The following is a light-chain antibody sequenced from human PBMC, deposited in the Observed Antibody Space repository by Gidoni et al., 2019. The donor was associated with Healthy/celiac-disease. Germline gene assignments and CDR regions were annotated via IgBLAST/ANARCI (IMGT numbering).Light chain of an antibody. Sequence: EIVLTQSPGTLSLSPWERATLSCRASQSVSRSYLAWYQQKPGQAPRLLIYGASSRATGIPDRFSGSGSGTDFTLTISRLEPEDFAVYYCQQYGSSPRTFXQXTKVEIK. CDR2: GAS. CDR3: QQYGSSPRT. CDR1: QSVSRSY. V-gene: IGKV3-20*01. J-gene: IGKJ1*01.